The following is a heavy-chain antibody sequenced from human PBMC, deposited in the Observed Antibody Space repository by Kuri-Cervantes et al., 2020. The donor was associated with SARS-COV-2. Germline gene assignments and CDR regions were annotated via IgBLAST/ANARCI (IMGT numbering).Heavy chain of an antibody. D-gene: IGHD3-10*01. CDR2: IYYSGST. J-gene: IGHJ4*02. CDR3: AHIVPKTMELDY. CDR1: GGSISSYY. Sequence: GSLRLSCTVSGGSISSYYWSWIRQPPGKGLEWIGYIYYSGSTNYNPSLKSRVTISVDTSKNQFSLKLSSVTAADTAVYYCAHIVPKTMELDYWGQGTLVTVSS. V-gene: IGHV4-59*01.